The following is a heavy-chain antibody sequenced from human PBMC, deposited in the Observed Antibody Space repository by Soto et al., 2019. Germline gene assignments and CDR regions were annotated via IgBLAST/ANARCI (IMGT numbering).Heavy chain of an antibody. CDR1: GYSISSSKW. CDR3: ARTGDCSSTSCYAFYYYGMDV. CDR2: IYYSGST. J-gene: IGHJ6*02. D-gene: IGHD2-2*01. Sequence: LSLTCAVSGYSISSSKWWGWIRQPPGKGLEWIGYIYYSGSTYYNPSLKSRVTMSVDTSKNQFSLKLSSVTAVDTAVYYCARTGDCSSTSCYAFYYYGMDVWGQGTTVTVSS. V-gene: IGHV4-28*01.